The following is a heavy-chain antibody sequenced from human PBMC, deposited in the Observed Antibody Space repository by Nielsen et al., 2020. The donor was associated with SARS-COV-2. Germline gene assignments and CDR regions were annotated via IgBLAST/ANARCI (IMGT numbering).Heavy chain of an antibody. Sequence: GGSLRLSCAASGFTFSSYGMHWVRQAPGKGLEWVAVISYDGSNKYYADSVKGRFTISRDNSKNTLYLQMNSLRAKDTAVYYCANSRTVTSPFDYWGQGTLVTVSS. CDR2: ISYDGSNK. CDR1: GFTFSSYG. V-gene: IGHV3-30*18. CDR3: ANSRTVTSPFDY. D-gene: IGHD4-23*01. J-gene: IGHJ4*02.